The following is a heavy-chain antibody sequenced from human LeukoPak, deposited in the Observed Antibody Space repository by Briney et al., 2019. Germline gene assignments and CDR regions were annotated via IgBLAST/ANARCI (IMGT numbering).Heavy chain of an antibody. CDR1: GFTFSSYS. D-gene: IGHD3-22*01. CDR2: ISSSSSYL. CDR3: AKVYYDSSGYFDY. Sequence: GGSLRLSCAASGFTFSSYSMNGVGQAPGKGVEGVSSISSSSSYLYYAASVKGRFTISRDNAKNSLYLQMNSLRAEDTAVYYCAKVYYDSSGYFDYWGQGTLVTVSS. J-gene: IGHJ4*02. V-gene: IGHV3-21*01.